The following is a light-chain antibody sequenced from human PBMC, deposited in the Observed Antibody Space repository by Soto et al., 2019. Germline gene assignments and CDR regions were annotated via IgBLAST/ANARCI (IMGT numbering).Light chain of an antibody. V-gene: IGKV3-20*01. CDR2: DIS. CDR1: QSVSRSY. CDR3: APHSRARR. Sequence: LKASACRRSVYGGGGASRACRASQSVSRSYLAWYQQKPGQAPRLLIYDISSRATGIPDRFSGSGSETDYTVISCRQAPEGVPVYYWAPHSRARRFADGTKVDIK. J-gene: IGKJ1*01.